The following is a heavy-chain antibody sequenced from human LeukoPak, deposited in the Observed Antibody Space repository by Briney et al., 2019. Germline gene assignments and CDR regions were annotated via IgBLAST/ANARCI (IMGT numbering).Heavy chain of an antibody. D-gene: IGHD2-15*01. CDR1: GYTFTSYG. V-gene: IGHV1-18*04. CDR2: ISAYNGDT. J-gene: IGHJ4*02. CDR3: ARVGEVVAATLSSDY. Sequence: ASVKVSCKAPGYTFTSYGISWVRQAPGQGLEWMGWISAYNGDTNYAQKLQGRVTMTTDTSTSTAYMELRSLRSDDTAVYYCARVGEVVAATLSSDYWGQGTPVTVSS.